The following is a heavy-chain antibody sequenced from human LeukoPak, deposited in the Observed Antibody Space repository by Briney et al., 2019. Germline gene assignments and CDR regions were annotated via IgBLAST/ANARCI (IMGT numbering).Heavy chain of an antibody. V-gene: IGHV3-30-3*01. J-gene: IGHJ4*02. D-gene: IGHD3-10*01. CDR2: ISYEGSNK. CDR1: AFTFSSYA. Sequence: GRSLRLSCAPSAFTFSSYAMHWVRQPPGKGLEWVAVISYEGSNKYYADSVKGRFTISRDNSKNTLYLQMNSLRAEDTAVYYCARDWVSMVRGASQGYWGQGTLVTVSS. CDR3: ARDWVSMVRGASQGY.